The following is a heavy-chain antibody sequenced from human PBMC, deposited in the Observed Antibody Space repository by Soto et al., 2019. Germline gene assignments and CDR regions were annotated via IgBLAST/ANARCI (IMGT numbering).Heavy chain of an antibody. D-gene: IGHD2-8*01. V-gene: IGHV6-1*01. CDR2: TYYRSKWYN. CDR3: ARLIGNSWLDS. Sequence: PSQTLSLTCAISGDGVSTNSATWDWLRQSPSRGLEWLGRTYYRSKWYNDYAVSVKGRITINPDTSNNQLSLQLNSVTPDDTAVYYCARLIGNSWLDSWGQGTLVTVSS. CDR1: GDGVSTNSAT. J-gene: IGHJ5*01.